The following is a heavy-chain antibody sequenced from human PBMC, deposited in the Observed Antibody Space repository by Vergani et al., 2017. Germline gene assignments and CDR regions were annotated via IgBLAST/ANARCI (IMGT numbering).Heavy chain of an antibody. V-gene: IGHV3-66*02. CDR3: ARELVAAAGIDY. CDR2: IYSGGST. D-gene: IGHD6-13*01. CDR1: GFTVSSNY. Sequence: EVQLVEPGGGLVQPGGSLRLSCAASGFTVSSNYMSWVRQAPGKGLEWVSVIYSGGSTYYADSVKGRCTISRDNSKNTLYLQMNSLRAEDTAVYYCARELVAAAGIDYWGQGTLVTVSS. J-gene: IGHJ4*02.